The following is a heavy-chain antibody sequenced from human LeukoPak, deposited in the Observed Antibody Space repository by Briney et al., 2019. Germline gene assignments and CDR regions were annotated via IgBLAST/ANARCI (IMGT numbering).Heavy chain of an antibody. CDR3: ARETKIVVVPAAIDIRQTGAFDI. CDR2: IYHSGST. V-gene: IGHV4-4*02. CDR1: GGSISSSNW. J-gene: IGHJ3*02. Sequence: SETLSLTCAVSGGSISSSNWWSWVRQPPGKGLEWIGEIYHSGSTNYNPSLKSRVTISVDKSKNQFSLKLSSVTAADTAVYYCARETKIVVVPAAIDIRQTGAFDIWGQGTMVTVSS. D-gene: IGHD2-2*01.